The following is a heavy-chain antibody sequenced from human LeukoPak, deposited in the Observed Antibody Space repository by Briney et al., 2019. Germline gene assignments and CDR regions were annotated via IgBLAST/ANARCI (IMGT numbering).Heavy chain of an antibody. V-gene: IGHV3-23*01. CDR3: ARYFGDPQGMDV. CDR1: GFTFRSYA. Sequence: PGGSLTLSCAASGFTFRSYAMSWVRQVPGEGLEWVATVSGDASQTYDSDSLKGRFTISRNNSKNTVYLQMNSLRDEDTAVYYCARYFGDPQGMDVWGQGTTVTVSS. D-gene: IGHD3-10*01. CDR2: VSGDASQT. J-gene: IGHJ6*02.